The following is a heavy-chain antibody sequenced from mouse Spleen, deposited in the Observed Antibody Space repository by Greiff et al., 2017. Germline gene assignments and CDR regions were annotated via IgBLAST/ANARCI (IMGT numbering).Heavy chain of an antibody. Sequence: QVQLQQPGAELVMPGASVKLSCKASGYTFTSYWMHWVKQRPGQGLEWIGEIDPSDSYTNYNQKFKGKATLTVDKSSSTAYMQLSSLTSEDSAVYYCARRGWYYAMDYWGQGTS. CDR2: IDPSDSYT. V-gene: IGHV1-69*01. CDR3: ARRGWYYAMDY. CDR1: GYTFTSYW. J-gene: IGHJ4*01. D-gene: IGHD3-2*02.